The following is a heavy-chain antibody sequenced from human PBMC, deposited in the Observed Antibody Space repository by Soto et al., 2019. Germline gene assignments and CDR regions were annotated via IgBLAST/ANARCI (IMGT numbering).Heavy chain of an antibody. J-gene: IGHJ5*02. V-gene: IGHV1-3*01. CDR1: GYTFTSYA. Sequence: ASVKFSCKASGYTFTSYAMHWVRQAPGQRLEWMGWINAGNGNTKYSQKFQGRVTITRDTSASTAYMELSSLRSEDTAVYYCARDRPMVRGVIHNWFDPWGQGTLVTVSS. D-gene: IGHD3-10*01. CDR2: INAGNGNT. CDR3: ARDRPMVRGVIHNWFDP.